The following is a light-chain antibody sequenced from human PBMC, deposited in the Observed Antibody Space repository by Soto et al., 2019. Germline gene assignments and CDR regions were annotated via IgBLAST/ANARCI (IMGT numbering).Light chain of an antibody. CDR3: NSYSSSTSLPYV. CDR2: EGT. J-gene: IGLJ1*01. V-gene: IGLV2-14*02. CDR1: SSDVGSYNF. Sequence: QSALTQPASVSGSPGQSITISCTGTSSDVGSYNFVSWYQQHPGQAPRLIIYEGTKRPSGVSDRFSGSKSGNTASLTISGLQAEDEADYFCNSYSSSTSLPYVFGTGTKLTVL.